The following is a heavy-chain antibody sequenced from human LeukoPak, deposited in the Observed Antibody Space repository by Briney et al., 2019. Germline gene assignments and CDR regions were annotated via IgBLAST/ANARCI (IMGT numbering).Heavy chain of an antibody. J-gene: IGHJ4*02. D-gene: IGHD5-12*01. V-gene: IGHV3-21*01. CDR2: ISSSSSYI. Sequence: GGSLRLSCTVSGFTFSIFEMNWVRQAPGKGLEWVSSISSSSSYIYYADSVKGRFTISRDNAKNSLYLQMNSLRAEDTAVYYCARGRIVATICDYWGQGTLVTVSS. CDR3: ARGRIVATICDY. CDR1: GFTFSIFE.